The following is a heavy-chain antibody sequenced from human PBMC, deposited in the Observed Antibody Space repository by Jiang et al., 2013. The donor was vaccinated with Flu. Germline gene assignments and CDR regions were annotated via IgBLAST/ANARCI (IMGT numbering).Heavy chain of an antibody. CDR3: ARQTPYDILTGYYNVNPYYFDY. CDR1: GYSFTSYW. D-gene: IGHD3-9*01. V-gene: IGHV5-51*01. J-gene: IGHJ4*02. Sequence: GAEVKKPGESLKISCKGSGYSFTSYWIGWVRQMPGKGLEWMGIIYPGDSDTRYSPSFQGQVTISADKSISTAYLQWSSLKASDTAMYYCARQTPYDILTGYYNVNPYYFDYWGQGTLVTVSS. CDR2: IYPGDSDT.